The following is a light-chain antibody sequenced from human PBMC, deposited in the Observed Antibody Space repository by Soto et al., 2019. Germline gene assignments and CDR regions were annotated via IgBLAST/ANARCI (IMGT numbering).Light chain of an antibody. V-gene: IGLV1-47*01. J-gene: IGLJ3*02. CDR2: KKD. CDR1: TSSIGSNY. CDR3: AAWDDSRTGPL. Sequence: QSVLTQPPSASGTPGQRVTISCSGSTSSIGSNYVYWYQRLPGTAPKLLIYKKDQRPSGVPDRFSGSKSGTTASLAISGLLSEDEADYYCAAWDDSRTGPLFGGGTKVTVL.